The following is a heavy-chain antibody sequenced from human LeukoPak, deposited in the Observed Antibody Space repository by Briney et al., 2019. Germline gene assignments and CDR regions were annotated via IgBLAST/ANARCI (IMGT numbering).Heavy chain of an antibody. J-gene: IGHJ6*02. V-gene: IGHV3-53*01. D-gene: IGHD6-19*01. CDR1: GFTVSSNY. CDR2: IYSGGST. Sequence: GGSLRLSCAASGFTVSSNYMSWVRQAPGKGLEWVSVIYSGGSTYYADSVKGRFTISRDNSKNTLYLQMNSLRAEDTAVYYCARAEASDAVCMDVWGQGTTVTVSS. CDR3: ARAEASDAVCMDV.